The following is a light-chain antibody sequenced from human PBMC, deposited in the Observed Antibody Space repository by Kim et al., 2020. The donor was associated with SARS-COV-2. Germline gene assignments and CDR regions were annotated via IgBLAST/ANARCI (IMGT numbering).Light chain of an antibody. J-gene: IGKJ4*01. CDR3: QQYPSGPLT. CDR2: GAS. Sequence: VYPGERATLACRASQSVSSNLAWYQQKPGQAPRLLIYGASTRATGIPARFSGSGSGTEFTLTISSLQSEDFAVYYCQQYPSGPLTFGGGTKVDIK. V-gene: IGKV3-15*01. CDR1: QSVSSN.